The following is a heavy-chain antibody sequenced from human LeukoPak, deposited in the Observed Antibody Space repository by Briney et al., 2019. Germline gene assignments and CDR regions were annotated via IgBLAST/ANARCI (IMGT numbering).Heavy chain of an antibody. CDR1: GGSISSYY. V-gene: IGHV4-59*01. Sequence: SETLSLTCTVSGGSISSYYWSWIRQPPGKGLEWIGYIYYSGSTNYNPSLKSRVTISVDTSKNQLPLKLSSVTAADTAVYYCARVWDGYNFDYWGQGTLVTVSS. CDR2: IYYSGST. CDR3: ARVWDGYNFDY. D-gene: IGHD5-24*01. J-gene: IGHJ4*02.